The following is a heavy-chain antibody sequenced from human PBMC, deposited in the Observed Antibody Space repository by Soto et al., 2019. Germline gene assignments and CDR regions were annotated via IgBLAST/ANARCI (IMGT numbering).Heavy chain of an antibody. Sequence: GASVKVSCKASGYTFTSYGISWVRQAPGQGLEWMGWISAYNGNTNYAQKLQGRVTMTTDTSTSTAYMELRSLRSDDTAVYYCARVEAAAGTWWFDPWRQGTLVTVYS. V-gene: IGHV1-18*04. CDR1: GYTFTSYG. D-gene: IGHD6-13*01. CDR3: ARVEAAAGTWWFDP. J-gene: IGHJ5*02. CDR2: ISAYNGNT.